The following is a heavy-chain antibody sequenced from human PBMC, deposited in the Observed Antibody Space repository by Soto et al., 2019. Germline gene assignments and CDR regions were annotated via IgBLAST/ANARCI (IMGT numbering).Heavy chain of an antibody. Sequence: ASVKVSCKASGYTFTSYAMHWVRQAPGQRLEWMGWINAGNGNTKYSQKIQGRVTITRDTSASTAYMELSSLRSEDTAVYYCARARPIVGAMVYWGQGTLVTVSS. J-gene: IGHJ4*02. CDR1: GYTFTSYA. CDR3: ARARPIVGAMVY. CDR2: INAGNGNT. V-gene: IGHV1-3*01. D-gene: IGHD1-26*01.